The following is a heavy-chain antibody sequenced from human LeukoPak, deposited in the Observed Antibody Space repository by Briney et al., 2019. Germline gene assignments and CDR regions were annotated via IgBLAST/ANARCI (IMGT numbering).Heavy chain of an antibody. CDR2: INPNSGGT. Sequence: GASVKVSCKASGYTFTGYYMHWVRQAPGQGLEWMGWINPNSGGTNYAQKFQGRVTMTRDTSISTAYMELSRLRSDDTAVYYCARVISVAGTVHFDYWGQGTLVTVS. D-gene: IGHD6-19*01. CDR3: ARVISVAGTVHFDY. V-gene: IGHV1-2*02. J-gene: IGHJ4*02. CDR1: GYTFTGYY.